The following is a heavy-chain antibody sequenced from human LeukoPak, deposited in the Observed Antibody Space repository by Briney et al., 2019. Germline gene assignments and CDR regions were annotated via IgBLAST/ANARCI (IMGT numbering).Heavy chain of an antibody. CDR3: AASTYWGGIFDY. CDR2: ISGSGGST. V-gene: IGHV3-23*01. CDR1: GFTFSSYG. J-gene: IGHJ4*02. Sequence: GGSLRLSCAASGFTFSSYGMTWVRQAPGKGLEWVSGISGSGGSTYYADSVKGRFTISRDNAKNSLYLQMDSLSGEDTAIYYCAASTYWGGIFDYWGQGTLVTVSS. D-gene: IGHD2/OR15-2a*01.